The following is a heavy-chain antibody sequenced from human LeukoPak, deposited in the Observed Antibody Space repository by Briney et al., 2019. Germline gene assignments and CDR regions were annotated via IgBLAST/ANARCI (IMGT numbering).Heavy chain of an antibody. CDR2: ISSSSSYI. J-gene: IGHJ3*02. D-gene: IGHD1-26*01. CDR3: ARYRFVVGATDSFDI. Sequence: GGSLRLSCAASGFTFSRYSMNWVRQAPGKGLEWVSSISSSSSYIYYADSVKGRFTISRDNAKNSLYLHMNSLRAEDTAVYYCARYRFVVGATDSFDIWGQGTMVTVSS. CDR1: GFTFSRYS. V-gene: IGHV3-21*01.